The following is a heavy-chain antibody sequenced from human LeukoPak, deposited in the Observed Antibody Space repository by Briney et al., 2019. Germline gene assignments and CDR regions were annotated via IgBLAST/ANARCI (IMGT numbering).Heavy chain of an antibody. CDR1: GFTFSSYA. D-gene: IGHD3-22*01. CDR2: ISYDGRNK. CDR3: STTPCLYYCDSSGYYD. J-gene: IGHJ4*02. Sequence: PGGSLRLSCAASGFTFSSYAMHWVRQAPGKGLEWVAVISYDGRNKYYADSVKGRFTISRDNSKNTLYLQMNSLRAEGTAVYYFSTTPCLYYCDSSGYYDWGQGTLVTVSS. V-gene: IGHV3-30*04.